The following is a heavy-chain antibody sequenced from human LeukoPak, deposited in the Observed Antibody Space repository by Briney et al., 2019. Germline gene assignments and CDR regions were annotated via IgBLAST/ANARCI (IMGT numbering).Heavy chain of an antibody. J-gene: IGHJ6*03. CDR3: ASTPYNWNYEGWAEGDYYYMDV. Sequence: ASVKVSCKASGYTFTGYYMHWVRQAPGQGLEWMGWINPNSGGTNYAQKFQGRVTMTRDTSISTAYMELSRLRSDDTAVYYCASTPYNWNYEGWAEGDYYYMDVWGKGTTVTVSS. D-gene: IGHD1-7*01. V-gene: IGHV1-2*02. CDR2: INPNSGGT. CDR1: GYTFTGYY.